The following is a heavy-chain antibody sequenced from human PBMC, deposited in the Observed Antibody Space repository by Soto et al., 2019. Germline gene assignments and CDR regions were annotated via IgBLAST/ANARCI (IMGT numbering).Heavy chain of an antibody. CDR2: IYYSGST. V-gene: IGHV4-31*03. J-gene: IGHJ4*02. CDR3: ARERRASGYYDSSGASYYFDY. Sequence: SETLSLTCTVSGGSISSGGHYWSWIRQHPGKGLEWIGYIYYSGSTYYNPSLKSRVTISVDTSKNQFSLKLSSVTAADTAVYYCARERRASGYYDSSGASYYFDYWGQGTLVTVSS. CDR1: GGSISSGGHY. D-gene: IGHD3-22*01.